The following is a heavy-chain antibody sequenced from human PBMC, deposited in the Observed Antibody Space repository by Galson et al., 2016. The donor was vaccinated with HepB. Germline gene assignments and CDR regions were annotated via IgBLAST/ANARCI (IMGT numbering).Heavy chain of an antibody. CDR1: GYTLTELP. CDR3: ATGEAPVGIWRGWFDP. D-gene: IGHD6-13*01. Sequence: SVKVSCKVSGYTLTELPMHWVRQAPGKGLEWMGGFDPEHGETIYAQSFQGRVTMTEDTSTDTAYMELSSLRFEDTAVYYCATGEAPVGIWRGWFDPWGQGTLVTVSS. J-gene: IGHJ5*02. V-gene: IGHV1-24*01. CDR2: FDPEHGET.